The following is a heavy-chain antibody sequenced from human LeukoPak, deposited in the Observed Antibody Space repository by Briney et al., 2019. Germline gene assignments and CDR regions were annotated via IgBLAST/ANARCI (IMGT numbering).Heavy chain of an antibody. J-gene: IGHJ1*01. CDR1: GFTFGDYA. CDR3: TRDRDYYDSSGYYYVRYFQH. D-gene: IGHD3-22*01. CDR2: VISKAYGGTT. Sequence: GGSLRLSCTASGFTFGDYAMRWARQPPGEVREWVGFVISKAYGGTTEYAASVKGRFTISRDDSKSIAYLQMTSLKTEDTAVYYCTRDRDYYDSSGYYYVRYFQHWGQGTLVTVSS. V-gene: IGHV3-49*04.